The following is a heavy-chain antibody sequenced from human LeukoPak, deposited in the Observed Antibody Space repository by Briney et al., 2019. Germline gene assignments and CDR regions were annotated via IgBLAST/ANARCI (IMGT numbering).Heavy chain of an antibody. CDR2: IYYSGST. D-gene: IGHD3-16*01. J-gene: IGHJ3*02. CDR3: AREGWGEFSAFDI. V-gene: IGHV4-59*01. CDR1: GGSISSYY. Sequence: SETLSLTCTVSGGSISSYYWSWIRQPPGKGLEWIGYIYYSGSTNYNPSLKSRVTISVKTSKNQFSLKLSSVTAADTAVYYCAREGWGEFSAFDIWGQGTMVTVSS.